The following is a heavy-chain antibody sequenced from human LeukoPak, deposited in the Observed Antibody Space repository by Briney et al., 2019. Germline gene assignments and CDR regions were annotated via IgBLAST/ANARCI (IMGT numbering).Heavy chain of an antibody. CDR3: ARFPSDYYGSGSYYYYYGMDV. V-gene: IGHV4-4*07. Sequence: SQTLSLTCTVPGASISSYYWSWIRQPAGKRLEWPGRIYTSGSTNYNPSLKSRVTMSVDTSKNQFSLKMSSVSAADTAVYYCARFPSDYYGSGSYYYYYGMDVWGQGTTVTVSS. CDR2: IYTSGST. J-gene: IGHJ6*02. CDR1: GASISSYY. D-gene: IGHD3-10*01.